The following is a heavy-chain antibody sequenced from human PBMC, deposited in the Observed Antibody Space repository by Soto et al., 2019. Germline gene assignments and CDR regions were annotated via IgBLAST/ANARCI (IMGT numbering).Heavy chain of an antibody. Sequence: GGSLRLSCAGSGFSFVNYSMNWVRQAPGKGLEWVSGLSSSGTSTYYADSVKGRFTISRDNSRDTLFLQMNSLTADDTAVYYCAKATRNGRWFKPFDSWGRVALVTVCS. CDR3: AKATRNGRWFKPFDS. CDR2: LSSSGTST. J-gene: IGHJ4*02. D-gene: IGHD1-1*01. CDR1: GFSFVNYS. V-gene: IGHV3-23*01.